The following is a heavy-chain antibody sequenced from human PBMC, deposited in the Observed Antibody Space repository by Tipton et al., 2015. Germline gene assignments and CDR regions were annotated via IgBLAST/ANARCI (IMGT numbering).Heavy chain of an antibody. J-gene: IGHJ4*02. CDR3: ARVGDGYKLDY. CDR1: GFTFSGYS. V-gene: IGHV3-64*07. Sequence: QLVQSGGGLVQPGGSLRLSCSASGFTFSGYSMHWVRQAPGKGLEYVSAISSNGGNTYYADSVKGRFTVSRDNSKNMLYLQMASLRPDDMAVYYCARVGDGYKLDYWGQGTLVTVSS. CDR2: ISSNGGNT. D-gene: IGHD5-24*01.